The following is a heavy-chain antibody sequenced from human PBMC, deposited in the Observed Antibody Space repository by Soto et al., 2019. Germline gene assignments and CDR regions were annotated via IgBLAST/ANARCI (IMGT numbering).Heavy chain of an antibody. D-gene: IGHD4-4*01. CDR1: GYTFTSYD. CDR2: MNPNSGNT. CDR3: ARGQRRAVTTAYYYYYYMED. V-gene: IGHV1-8*02. Sequence: ASVKVSCKASGYTFTSYDINWVRQATGQGLEWMGWMNPNSGNTGYAQKFQGRVTMTGNTPISTAYMELSSLRSEDTAVYYCARGQRRAVTTAYYYYYYMEDWGKGTTVTV. J-gene: IGHJ6*03.